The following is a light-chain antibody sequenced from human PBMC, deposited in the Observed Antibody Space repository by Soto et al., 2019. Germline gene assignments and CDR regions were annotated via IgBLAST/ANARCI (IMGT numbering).Light chain of an antibody. Sequence: DIQMPQSPSTLSASIGDRVTITCRASQNINNWIAWYQQNTGKAPKFLIYDASTLESGVPSRFSGSGFGTEFSLTISSLQPDDFGSYYCQHMRTVGQGTKVDIK. CDR1: QNINNW. CDR2: DAS. J-gene: IGKJ1*01. CDR3: QHMRT. V-gene: IGKV1-5*01.